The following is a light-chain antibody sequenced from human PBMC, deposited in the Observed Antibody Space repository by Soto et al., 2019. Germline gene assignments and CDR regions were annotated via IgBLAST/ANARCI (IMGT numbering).Light chain of an antibody. Sequence: EMVMTQSPATLSVSPGDRATLSCRASQSVSSIAWYQQKPGQPPRLLIYGASRRATNIPARFSGGGSDTEFTLTISTLQSEDFAVYYCQYYDNWRLSFGGGTTVEIK. J-gene: IGKJ4*01. V-gene: IGKV3-15*01. CDR1: QSVSS. CDR2: GAS. CDR3: QYYDNWRLS.